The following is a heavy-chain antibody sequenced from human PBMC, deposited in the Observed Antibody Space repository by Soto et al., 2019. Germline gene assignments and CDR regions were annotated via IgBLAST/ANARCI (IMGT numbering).Heavy chain of an antibody. CDR3: ARDYPYYYDNNGYSGYFDY. CDR1: GGSINTGGYF. D-gene: IGHD3-22*01. V-gene: IGHV4-31*03. CDR2: IASSGST. Sequence: SETLSLTCTVSGGSINTGGYFWTWIRQHPGKGLEWIGYIASSGSTYYNPSLKGRLTIAADTSENQFSLRLTSVTAADTAVYYCARDYPYYYDNNGYSGYFDYWGQGTLVTVSS. J-gene: IGHJ4*02.